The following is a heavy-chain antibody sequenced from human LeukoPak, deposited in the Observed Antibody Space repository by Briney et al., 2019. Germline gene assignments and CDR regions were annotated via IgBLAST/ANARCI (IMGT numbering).Heavy chain of an antibody. Sequence: ASVKVSCKASGYTFTGYYMHWVRQAPGQGLEWMGWISAYNGNTNYAQKLQGRVTMTTDTSTSTAYMELRSLRSDDTAVYYCARESGDLDAFDIWGQGTMVTVSS. V-gene: IGHV1-18*04. J-gene: IGHJ3*02. CDR1: GYTFTGYY. CDR3: ARESGDLDAFDI. CDR2: ISAYNGNT. D-gene: IGHD3-10*01.